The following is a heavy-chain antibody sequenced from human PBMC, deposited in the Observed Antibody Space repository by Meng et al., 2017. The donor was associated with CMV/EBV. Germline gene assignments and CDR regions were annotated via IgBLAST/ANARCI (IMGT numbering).Heavy chain of an antibody. D-gene: IGHD3-3*01. J-gene: IGHJ3*02. Sequence: GESLKISCAASGFTFSSYSMNWVRQAPGKGLEWVSSISSSSSYIYYADSVKGRFTISRDNAKNSLYLQMNSLRAEDTAVYYCAREVYEALFASPGDAFDIRGQGTMVTVSS. CDR3: AREVYEALFASPGDAFDI. V-gene: IGHV3-21*01. CDR1: GFTFSSYS. CDR2: ISSSSSYI.